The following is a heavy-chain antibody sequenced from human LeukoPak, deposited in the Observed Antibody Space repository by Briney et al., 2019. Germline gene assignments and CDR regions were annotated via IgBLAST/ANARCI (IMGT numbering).Heavy chain of an antibody. CDR2: ISSSSSTI. CDR3: ARDFHRRLYDSSGYYPY. J-gene: IGHJ4*02. Sequence: PGGSLRLSCAASGFTFSSYSMNWVRQAPGKGLEWVSYISSSSSTIYYADSVKGRFTISRDNAKNSLYLQMNSLRAEDTAVYYCARDFHRRLYDSSGYYPYWGQGTLVTVSS. V-gene: IGHV3-48*01. D-gene: IGHD3-22*01. CDR1: GFTFSSYS.